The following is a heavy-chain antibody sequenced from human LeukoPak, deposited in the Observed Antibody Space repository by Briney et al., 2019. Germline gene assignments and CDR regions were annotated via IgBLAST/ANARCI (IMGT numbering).Heavy chain of an antibody. J-gene: IGHJ3*02. CDR2: INAGNGNT. Sequence: ASVKVSCKASGHTFTSYAMHWVRQAPGQRLEWMGWINAGNGNTKYSQKFQGRVTITRDTSASTAYMELSSLRSEDTAVYYCAREGFRDAFDIWGQGTMVTVSS. CDR3: AREGFRDAFDI. CDR1: GHTFTSYA. D-gene: IGHD3-10*01. V-gene: IGHV1-3*01.